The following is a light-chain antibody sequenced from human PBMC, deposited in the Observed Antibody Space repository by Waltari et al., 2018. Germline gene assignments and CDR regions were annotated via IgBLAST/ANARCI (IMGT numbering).Light chain of an antibody. CDR3: QQYDNYWT. V-gene: IGKV1-5*03. Sequence: DIQMTQSPSTLSASVGDRVTITCRASQSISNWLAWYQQKPGKAPKLLIYKASNLESGVPSRFSGSGSGTEFTLTISSLQPDDFANYYCQQYDNYWTFGQGTKVEI. J-gene: IGKJ1*01. CDR1: QSISNW. CDR2: KAS.